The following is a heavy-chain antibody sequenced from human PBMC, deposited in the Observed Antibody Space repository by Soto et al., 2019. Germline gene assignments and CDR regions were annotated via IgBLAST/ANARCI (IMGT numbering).Heavy chain of an antibody. D-gene: IGHD2-21*02. V-gene: IGHV1-18*04. CDR1: GYTFPIYG. Sequence: SVKVSCKASGYTFPIYGISWVRQAPGQGLEWMGWISAYNGNTNYAQKLQGRVTMTTDTSTSTAYMELRSLRSDDTAVYYCAREGESYCGGDCYSTHWGQGTLVTVS. J-gene: IGHJ4*02. CDR3: AREGESYCGGDCYSTH. CDR2: ISAYNGNT.